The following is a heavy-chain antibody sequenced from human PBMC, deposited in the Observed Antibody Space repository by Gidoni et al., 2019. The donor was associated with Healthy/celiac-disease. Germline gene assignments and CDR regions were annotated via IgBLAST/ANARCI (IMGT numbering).Heavy chain of an antibody. D-gene: IGHD3-9*01. CDR3: AHSRTPSYYDILTGTWGFDY. CDR2: IYWDDDK. V-gene: IGHV2-5*02. Sequence: QITLKESGPTLVKPTQTLTLTCTFSGFSLSTSGVGVGWIRQPPGKALEWLALIYWDDDKRYSPSLKSRLTITKDTSKNQVVLTMTNMDPVDTATYYCAHSRTPSYYDILTGTWGFDYWGQGTLVTVSS. CDR1: GFSLSTSGVG. J-gene: IGHJ4*02.